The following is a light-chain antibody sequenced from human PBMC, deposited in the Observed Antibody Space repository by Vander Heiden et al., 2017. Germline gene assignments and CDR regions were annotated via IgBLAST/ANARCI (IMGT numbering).Light chain of an antibody. V-gene: IGKV3-15*01. CDR3: QQDNNGPRT. CDR1: QSVRSN. CDR2: GPS. J-gene: IGKJ1*01. Sequence: EIVMTQSPATLSVSPGERATLSCRASQSVRSNLAWYQQKPGQAPRLLTYGPSTRATGIPARFIGSGSGTEFTLTISSLQSEDFAVYYWQQDNNGPRTFGQGTKVEIK.